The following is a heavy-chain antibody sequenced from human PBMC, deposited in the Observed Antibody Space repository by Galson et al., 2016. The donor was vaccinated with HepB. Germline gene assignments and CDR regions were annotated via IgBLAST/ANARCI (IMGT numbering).Heavy chain of an antibody. D-gene: IGHD5-12*01. V-gene: IGHV3-48*01. CDR2: VSGSSDTL. CDR3: ARDMGNYDDWYFDL. CDR1: GFPFNTYT. J-gene: IGHJ2*01. Sequence: SLRLSCAASGFPFNTYTMNWVRQAPGKGLEWLSCVSGSSDTLHYADSVKGRFTISRDNAKNSLFLQMTSLRVEDTGLYYCARDMGNYDDWYFDLWGRGTLVTVSS.